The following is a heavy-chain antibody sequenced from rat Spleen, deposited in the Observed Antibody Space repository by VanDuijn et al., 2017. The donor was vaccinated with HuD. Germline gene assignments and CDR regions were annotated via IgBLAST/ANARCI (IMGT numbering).Heavy chain of an antibody. CDR3: TRDARDGSY. D-gene: IGHD1-12*02. CDR1: GFTFSDYN. CDR2: ITNTGGST. Sequence: EVQLVESGGGLVQPGRSLKLSCAASGFTFSDYNMAWIRQAPGKGLEWVASITNTGGSTYYPDSVKGRFTISRDNAKSTLYLQMNSLRSEDTATYYCTRDARDGSYWGQGVMVTVSS. J-gene: IGHJ2*01. V-gene: IGHV5-31*01.